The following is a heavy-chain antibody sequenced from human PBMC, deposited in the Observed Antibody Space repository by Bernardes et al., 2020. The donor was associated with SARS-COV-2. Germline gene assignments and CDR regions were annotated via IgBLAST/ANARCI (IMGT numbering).Heavy chain of an antibody. Sequence: SEPLSLTCTVSGGSISSVSYYWSWLLQPAGKGLEWIGRIYTSGSTNYNPSLKSRVTISVDTSKNQFSLKLSSVTAADTAVYYCAREGGTYYYDSSGYYEDWYFDLWGRGTLVTVSS. D-gene: IGHD3-22*01. CDR2: IYTSGST. J-gene: IGHJ2*01. CDR3: AREGGTYYYDSSGYYEDWYFDL. CDR1: GGSISSVSYY. V-gene: IGHV4-61*02.